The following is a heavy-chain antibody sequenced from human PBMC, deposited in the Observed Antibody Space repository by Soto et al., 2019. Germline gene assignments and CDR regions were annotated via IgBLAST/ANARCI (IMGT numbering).Heavy chain of an antibody. Sequence: ASVKVSCKAIGYSFSNYHMHWVRQAPGQGLEWMAIITPTGETTIYAQKFQGRITVTRDTSASTLYMHLRSLTSDDTAIYYCVREHQVGCGSHPLWGQGTLVTVSS. J-gene: IGHJ4*02. CDR1: GYSFSNYH. CDR2: ITPTGETT. CDR3: VREHQVGCGSHPL. D-gene: IGHD1-26*01. V-gene: IGHV1-46*03.